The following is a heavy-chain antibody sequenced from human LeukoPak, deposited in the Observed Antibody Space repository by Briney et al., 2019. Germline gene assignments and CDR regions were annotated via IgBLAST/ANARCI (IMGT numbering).Heavy chain of an antibody. CDR1: GFTFSSYW. Sequence: GGSLRLSCAASGFTFSSYWMSWVRQAPGKGLEWVANIKQDGSEKYYVDSVKGRFTISRDNAKNSLYLQMNSLRAEDTAVYYCARDSGYYDILTDPYRAPAFDIWGQGTMVTVSS. J-gene: IGHJ3*02. V-gene: IGHV3-7*01. CDR2: IKQDGSEK. D-gene: IGHD3-9*01. CDR3: ARDSGYYDILTDPYRAPAFDI.